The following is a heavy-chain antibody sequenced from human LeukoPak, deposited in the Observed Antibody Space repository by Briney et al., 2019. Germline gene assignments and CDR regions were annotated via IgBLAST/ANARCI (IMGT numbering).Heavy chain of an antibody. CDR1: GFTFSSYA. V-gene: IGHV3-23*01. J-gene: IGHJ4*02. D-gene: IGHD3-22*01. Sequence: GGSLRLSCAASGFTFSSYAMSWVRQAPGKGLEWVSAISGSGGSTYYADSVKGRFTISRDNSKNTLYLQMNSLRAEDTAVYYCAKGSTTYYYDSSGYEYFDYWGQGTLVTVSS. CDR2: ISGSGGST. CDR3: AKGSTTYYYDSSGYEYFDY.